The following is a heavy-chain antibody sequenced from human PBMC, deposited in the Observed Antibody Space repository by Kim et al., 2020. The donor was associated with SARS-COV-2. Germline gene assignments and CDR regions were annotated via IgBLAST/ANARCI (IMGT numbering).Heavy chain of an antibody. V-gene: IGHV3-30-3*01. CDR2: ISYDGSNK. CDR1: GFTFSSYA. J-gene: IGHJ4*02. CDR3: AREGQYSGSLDY. Sequence: GGSLRLSCAASGFTFSSYAMHWVRQAPGKGLEWVAVISYDGSNKYYADSVKGRFTISRDNSKNTLYLQMNSLRAEDTAVYYCAREGQYSGSLDYWGQGTLVTVSS. D-gene: IGHD1-26*01.